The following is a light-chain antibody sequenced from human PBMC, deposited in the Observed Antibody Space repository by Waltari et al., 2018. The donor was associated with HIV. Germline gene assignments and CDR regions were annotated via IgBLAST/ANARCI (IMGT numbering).Light chain of an antibody. CDR2: EVS. J-gene: IGLJ1*01. V-gene: IGLV2-23*02. CDR3: CSYAGSSTHV. Sequence: QSALTQPASVSGSPGQSITISCTGPSSDVGNYNLVSWYQQHPGKAPKLMIYEVSKRPSGVSNRFSGSKSGNTSSLTIPGLQAEDEADYYCCSYAGSSTHVFGTGTKVTVL. CDR1: SSDVGNYNL.